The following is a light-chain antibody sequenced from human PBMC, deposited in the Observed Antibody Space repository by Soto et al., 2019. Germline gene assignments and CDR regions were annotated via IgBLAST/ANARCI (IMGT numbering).Light chain of an antibody. J-gene: IGLJ1*01. CDR3: SSDAGNYNYG. Sequence: QSLLTQPPSTSGSLGQSVTIPCTGTSSDVGGYDHVSWYQQHPGKAPKIMIYEVTKRPAGGPDRFSGSQSGNTASLTVSGLQAEDEADYYCSSDAGNYNYGFGTGTKVTVL. CDR1: SSDVGGYDH. CDR2: EVT. V-gene: IGLV2-8*01.